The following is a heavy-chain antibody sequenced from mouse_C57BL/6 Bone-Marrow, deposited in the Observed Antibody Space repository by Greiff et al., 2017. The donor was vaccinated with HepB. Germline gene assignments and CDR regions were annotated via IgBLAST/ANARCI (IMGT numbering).Heavy chain of an antibody. CDR2: IYPGNSDT. CDR1: GYTFTSYW. V-gene: IGHV1-5*01. Sequence: EVKLVESGTVLARPGASVKMSCKTSGYTFTSYWMRWVKQRPGQGLEWIGAIYPGNSDTSYNQKFKGKAKLTAVTSASTAYMELSSLTNEDSAVYYCTRYYYGSSYAWFAYWGQGTLVTVSA. J-gene: IGHJ3*01. CDR3: TRYYYGSSYAWFAY. D-gene: IGHD1-1*01.